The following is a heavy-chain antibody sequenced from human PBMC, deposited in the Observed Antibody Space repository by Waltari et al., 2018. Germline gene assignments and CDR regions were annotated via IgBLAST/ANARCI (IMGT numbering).Heavy chain of an antibody. CDR1: GFTCSSYA. CDR3: AKEVAVYTAICYYMDV. J-gene: IGHJ6*03. D-gene: IGHD5-18*01. Sequence: EVQLLESGVGLVQPGVSLRLSCAAYGFTCSSYAMSWVRQAPGDGLRWVSAISGSGGSTYYADSVMGRVIISRDNSKNKMYLQMNRLRAEDTAVYYCAKEVAVYTAICYYMDVWGKGTTVTVSS. V-gene: IGHV3-23*01. CDR2: ISGSGGST.